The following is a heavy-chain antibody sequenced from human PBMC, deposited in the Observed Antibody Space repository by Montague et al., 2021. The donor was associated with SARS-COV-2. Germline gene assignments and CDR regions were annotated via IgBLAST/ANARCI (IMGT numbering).Heavy chain of an antibody. CDR2: ISYDGSNK. CDR3: ASESYYDIPDY. V-gene: IGHV3-30-3*01. CDR1: GFTFSSYA. J-gene: IGHJ4*02. D-gene: IGHD3-9*01. Sequence: SLRLSCAASGFTFSSYAMHWVRQAPGKGLEWVAVISYDGSNKYYADSVKGRFTISRDNSKNTLYLQMNSLRAEDTAVYYCASESYYDIPDYWGQGTLVTVSS.